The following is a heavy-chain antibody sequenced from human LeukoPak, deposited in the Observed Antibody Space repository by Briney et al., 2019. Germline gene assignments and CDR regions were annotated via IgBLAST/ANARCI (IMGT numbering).Heavy chain of an antibody. CDR1: GFTVSSNY. CDR2: IYSGGST. V-gene: IGHV3-66*01. Sequence: LAGGSLRLSCAASGFTVSSNYMSWVRQAPGKGLEWVSVIYSGGSTYYADSVKGRFTISRDNSKNTLYLQMNSLRAEDTAVYYCARDSSSWSYGMDVWGQGTTVTVSS. CDR3: ARDSSSWSYGMDV. D-gene: IGHD6-13*01. J-gene: IGHJ6*02.